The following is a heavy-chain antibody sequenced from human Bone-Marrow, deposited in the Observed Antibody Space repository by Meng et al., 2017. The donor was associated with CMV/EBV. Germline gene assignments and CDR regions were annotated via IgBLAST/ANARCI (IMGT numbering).Heavy chain of an antibody. CDR3: AKGRYYDSSGSLGSDY. Sequence: GESLKISCAASGFTFSSYSINWVRQAPGKGLEWVSYISSRSTTIHYADSVKGRFTVSRDNAKKSLYLQMNSLRAEDTAVYYCAKGRYYDSSGSLGSDYWGQGTLVTVSS. CDR2: ISSRSTTI. J-gene: IGHJ4*02. CDR1: GFTFSSYS. D-gene: IGHD3-22*01. V-gene: IGHV3-48*04.